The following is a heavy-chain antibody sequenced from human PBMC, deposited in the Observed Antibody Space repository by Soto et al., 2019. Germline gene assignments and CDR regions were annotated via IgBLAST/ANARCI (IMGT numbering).Heavy chain of an antibody. CDR2: INHSGST. Sequence: QVQLQQWGAGLLKPSETLSLTCAVYGGSFSGYYWSWIRQPPGKGLEWLGEINHSGSTNYNPSLKSRVTISVDTSKNQFSLKLRSVTAADTAVYYCARGSQSSITWDPLRWFDPWGQGTLVTVSS. V-gene: IGHV4-34*01. D-gene: IGHD6-13*01. CDR3: ARGSQSSITWDPLRWFDP. J-gene: IGHJ5*02. CDR1: GGSFSGYY.